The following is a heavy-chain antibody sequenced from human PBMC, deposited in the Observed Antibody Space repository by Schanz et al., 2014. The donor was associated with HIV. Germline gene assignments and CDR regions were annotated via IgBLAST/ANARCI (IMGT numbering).Heavy chain of an antibody. CDR3: ARDRGYNDHYHYFGMDV. D-gene: IGHD3-22*01. V-gene: IGHV3-48*02. CDR1: GFTFSSYA. Sequence: EVQLLESGGGLVQPGGSLRLSCAASGFTFSSYAMSWVRQAPGKGLEWVSYISSSSSTIYYADSVKGRFTISRDNAKNSLFLQMNSLRDEDTAVYYCARDRGYNDHYHYFGMDVWGRGIMVTVSS. J-gene: IGHJ6*02. CDR2: ISSSSSTI.